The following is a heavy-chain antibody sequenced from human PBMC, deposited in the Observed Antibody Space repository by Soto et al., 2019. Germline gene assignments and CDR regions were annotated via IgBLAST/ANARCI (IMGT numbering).Heavy chain of an antibody. D-gene: IGHD2-2*01. CDR1: GYTFTGYY. CDR2: INPNSGGT. Sequence: QVQLVQSGAEVKKPGASVKVSCKASGYTFTGYYMHWVRQAPGQGLEWMGWINPNSGGTNYAQKFQGWVTRTRDTSISTAYMELSRLRSDDTAVYYCAREMVVPAASPYYYGMDVWGQGTTVTVSS. V-gene: IGHV1-2*04. CDR3: AREMVVPAASPYYYGMDV. J-gene: IGHJ6*02.